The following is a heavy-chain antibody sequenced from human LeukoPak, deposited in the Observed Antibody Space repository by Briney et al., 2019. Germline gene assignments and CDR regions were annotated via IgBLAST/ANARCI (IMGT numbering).Heavy chain of an antibody. Sequence: ASVKVSCKASGYTFTSYDINWVRQATGQGLEWMGWMNPNSGNTGYAQKFQGRVNMTRNTSISTAYMELSSLRSEDTAVYYCARGVPSQSRPQTYYDFWSGYRNYYYYYMDVWGKGTTVSVSS. CDR2: MNPNSGNT. J-gene: IGHJ6*03. CDR1: GYTFTSYD. CDR3: ARGVPSQSRPQTYYDFWSGYRNYYYYYMDV. D-gene: IGHD3-3*01. V-gene: IGHV1-8*01.